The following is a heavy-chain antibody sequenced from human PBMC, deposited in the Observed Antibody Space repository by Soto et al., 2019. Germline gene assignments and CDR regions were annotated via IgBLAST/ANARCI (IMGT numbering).Heavy chain of an antibody. CDR1: GFSFSSYG. D-gene: IGHD3-22*01. CDR2: ISYDGSNT. CDR3: ARDLYYDISGTDY. J-gene: IGHJ4*02. Sequence: QVHLVESGGGVVQPGRSLRLACAASGFSFSSYGMHWVRQAPGKGLEWVAVISYDGSNTYYADSVKGRFTISRDNSENTLYLQMNSLRPDVTAVDFCARDLYYDISGTDYWGQGTLVTVPS. V-gene: IGHV3-30*03.